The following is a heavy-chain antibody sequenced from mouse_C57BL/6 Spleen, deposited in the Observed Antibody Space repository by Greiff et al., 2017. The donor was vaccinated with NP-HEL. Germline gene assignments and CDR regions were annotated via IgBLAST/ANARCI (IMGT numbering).Heavy chain of an antibody. D-gene: IGHD3-3*01. CDR1: GYAFSSSW. J-gene: IGHJ4*01. CDR2: IYPGDGDT. Sequence: QVQLKESGPELVKPGASVKISCKASGYAFSSSWMNWVKQRPGKGLEWIGRIYPGDGDTNYNGKFKGKATLTADKSSSTAYMQLSSLTSEDSAVYFCARYRDVYAMDYWGQGTSVTVSS. V-gene: IGHV1-82*01. CDR3: ARYRDVYAMDY.